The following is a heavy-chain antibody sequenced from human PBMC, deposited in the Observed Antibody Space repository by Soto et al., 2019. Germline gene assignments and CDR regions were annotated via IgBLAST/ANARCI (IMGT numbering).Heavy chain of an antibody. J-gene: IGHJ5*02. CDR1: GGTFSSYT. Sequence: SVKVSCKASGGTFSSYTISWVRQAPGQGLEWMGRIIPILGIANYAQKFQGRVTITADKSTSTAYMELSSLRSEDTAVYYCARGEKGTWTPWFYPWGQGTLVTVSS. D-gene: IGHD3-10*01. CDR2: IIPILGIA. CDR3: ARGEKGTWTPWFYP. V-gene: IGHV1-69*02.